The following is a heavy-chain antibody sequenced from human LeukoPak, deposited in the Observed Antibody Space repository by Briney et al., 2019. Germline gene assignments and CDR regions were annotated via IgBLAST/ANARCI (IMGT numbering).Heavy chain of an antibody. CDR1: GYTFTSYY. CDR2: INPSGGST. V-gene: IGHV1-46*01. J-gene: IGHJ6*02. Sequence: ASVKVSCKASGYTFTSYYMHWVRQAPGQGLEWMGIINPSGGSTSYAQKFQGRVTMTRDTSTSTVHMELSSLRSEDTAVYYCARDMEGRYYDSSGYYGMDVWGQGTTVTVSS. D-gene: IGHD3-22*01. CDR3: ARDMEGRYYDSSGYYGMDV.